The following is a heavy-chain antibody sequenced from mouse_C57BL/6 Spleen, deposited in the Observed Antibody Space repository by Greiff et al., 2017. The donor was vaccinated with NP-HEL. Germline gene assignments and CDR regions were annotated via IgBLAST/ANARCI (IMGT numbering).Heavy chain of an antibody. CDR1: GFTFSDYG. J-gene: IGHJ2*01. D-gene: IGHD2-10*02. V-gene: IGHV5-17*01. Sequence: EVQLVESGGGLVKPGGSLKLSCAASGFTFSDYGMRWVRQAPEKGLEWVAYISSGSSTIYYADTVKGRFTISRDNAKNTLFLQMTSLRSEDTAMYYCAKGMAVFDYWGQGTTLTVSS. CDR2: ISSGSSTI. CDR3: AKGMAVFDY.